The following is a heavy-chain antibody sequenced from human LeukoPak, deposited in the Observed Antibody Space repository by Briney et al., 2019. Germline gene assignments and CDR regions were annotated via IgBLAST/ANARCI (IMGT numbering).Heavy chain of an antibody. V-gene: IGHV1-2*02. CDR2: INPNSGGT. D-gene: IGHD6-19*01. CDR3: ASPGYSSGWSRGYYYYYGMDV. Sequence: GASVKVSCKASGYTFTGYYMHWVRQAPGQGLEWMGWINPNSGGTNYAQKFQGRVTMTRDTSISTAYMELSRLRPDDTAVYYCASPGYSSGWSRGYYYYYGMDVWGQGTTVTVSS. J-gene: IGHJ6*02. CDR1: GYTFTGYY.